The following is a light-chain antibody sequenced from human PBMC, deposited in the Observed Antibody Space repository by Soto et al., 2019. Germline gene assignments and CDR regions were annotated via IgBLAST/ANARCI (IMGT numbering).Light chain of an antibody. V-gene: IGLV1-44*01. J-gene: IGLJ2*01. CDR2: RNY. CDR1: SSNIGSNP. Sequence: QSVLAQPPSASGTPGQRVTISCSGGSSNIGSNPVNWYQQFPGAAPKLLIFRNYQRPSGVPERFSGTKSGTSASLAITRLQSEDEADYYCAAWDDSLNGVVFGGGTQLTVL. CDR3: AAWDDSLNGVV.